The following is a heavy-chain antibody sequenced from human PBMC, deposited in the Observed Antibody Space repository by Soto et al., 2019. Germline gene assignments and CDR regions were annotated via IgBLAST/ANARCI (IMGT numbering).Heavy chain of an antibody. CDR2: ISGSGDST. D-gene: IGHD6-13*01. CDR3: ARRGPGTYFDY. Sequence: GSLRLSCAASGFTFSRYAMNWVRQAPGKGLEWVSVISGSGDSTYYADSVKGRFTISRDNSKNTLYLQMNSLRTEDTAVYYCARRGPGTYFDYWGQGTLVTVSS. J-gene: IGHJ4*02. CDR1: GFTFSRYA. V-gene: IGHV3-23*01.